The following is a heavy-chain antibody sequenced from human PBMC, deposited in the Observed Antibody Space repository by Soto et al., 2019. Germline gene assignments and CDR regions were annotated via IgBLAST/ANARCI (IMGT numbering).Heavy chain of an antibody. CDR1: GVSISSYY. CDR3: ARGGGQADY. CDR2: IYYSGGT. J-gene: IGHJ4*02. Sequence: LSLTCTVSGVSISSYYWSWIRQPPGKGLEWIGYIYYSGGTNYNPSLKSRVTISVDTSKNQFSLKLTSVTAADTAVYYCARGGGQADYWGQGTLVTVSS. V-gene: IGHV4-59*01. D-gene: IGHD3-16*01.